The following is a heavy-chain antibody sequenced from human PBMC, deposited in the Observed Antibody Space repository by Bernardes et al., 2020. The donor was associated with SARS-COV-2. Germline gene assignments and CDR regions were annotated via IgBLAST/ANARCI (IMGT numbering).Heavy chain of an antibody. V-gene: IGHV4-31*03. CDR3: AREIFAITIFGVVTRWFDP. CDR1: GGSISSGGYY. CDR2: IYYSGST. Sequence: SETLSLTCTVSGGSISSGGYYWSWIRQHPGKGLEWIGYIYYSGSTYYNPSLKSRVTISVDTSKNQFSLKLSSVTAADTAVYYCAREIFAITIFGVVTRWFDPWGQGTLVTVSS. D-gene: IGHD3-3*01. J-gene: IGHJ5*02.